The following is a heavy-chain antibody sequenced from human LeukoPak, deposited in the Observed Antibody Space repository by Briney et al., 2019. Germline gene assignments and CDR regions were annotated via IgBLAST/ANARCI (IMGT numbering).Heavy chain of an antibody. CDR3: ARFSSGGTIAAAGTGGDCYSCYFDY. V-gene: IGHV4-39*07. CDR1: GGSISSSSYY. J-gene: IGHJ4*02. Sequence: SETLSLTCTVSGGSISSSSYYWGWIRQPPGKGLEWIGSIYYSGSTYYNPSLKSRVTISVDTSKNQFSLKLSSVTAADTAVYYCARFSSGGTIAAAGTGGDCYSCYFDYWGQGTLVTVSS. CDR2: IYYSGST. D-gene: IGHD6-13*01.